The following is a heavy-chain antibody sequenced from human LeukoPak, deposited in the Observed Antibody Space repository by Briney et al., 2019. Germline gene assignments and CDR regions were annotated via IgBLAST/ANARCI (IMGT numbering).Heavy chain of an antibody. Sequence: GGSLRLSCAASGFIFNTYAMSWVRQAPGKGLEWVSSISGSGGSTYAADAVKGRFTISRDNSKNSLYLQMTSLRAEDTAVYYCAKDRSQSHYDSSGYSFDYWGQGTLVTVSS. V-gene: IGHV3-23*01. CDR2: ISGSGGST. J-gene: IGHJ4*02. CDR3: AKDRSQSHYDSSGYSFDY. D-gene: IGHD3-22*01. CDR1: GFIFNTYA.